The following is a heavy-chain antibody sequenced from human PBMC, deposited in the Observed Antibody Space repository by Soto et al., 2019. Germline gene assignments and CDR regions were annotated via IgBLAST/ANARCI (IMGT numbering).Heavy chain of an antibody. J-gene: IGHJ6*03. CDR3: ARVIRRICRGGTCYAYYMDV. V-gene: IGHV4-59*01. CDR2: MFYSWSS. CDR1: Y. D-gene: IGHD2-15*01. Sequence: YRRVGRLPPEKGKEVIGYMFYSWSSNYKPSLKSRVTISLDTSKSQFSLELRSVTAADTAVYYCARVIRRICRGGTCYAYYMDVWGKRPTVTVSS.